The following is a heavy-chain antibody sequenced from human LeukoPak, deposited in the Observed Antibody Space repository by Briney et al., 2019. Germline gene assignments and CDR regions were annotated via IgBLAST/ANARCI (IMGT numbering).Heavy chain of an antibody. CDR1: GFTFSSYW. CDR2: IKQDGSER. CDR3: ARKAAPAMDV. J-gene: IGHJ6*02. D-gene: IGHD6-6*01. V-gene: IGHV3-7*01. Sequence: GGSLRLSCAASGFTFSSYWMSWVRQAPGKGLEWVANIKQDGSERYYVDSVKGRFTISRDNAKSSLYLQMNSLRAEDAAVYYCARKAAPAMDVWGQGTTVTVSS.